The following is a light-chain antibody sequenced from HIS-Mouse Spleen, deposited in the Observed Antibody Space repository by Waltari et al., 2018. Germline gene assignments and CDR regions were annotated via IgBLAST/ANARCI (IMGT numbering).Light chain of an antibody. Sequence: QSALTQPASVSGSPGQSITISCTGTSSHVGGYNYVPWYQQHPGKAPKLMIYDVSNRASGVFTRVSGSKSGNTASLTISGLQAEDEADYYCSSYTSSSTLVFGGGTKLTVL. CDR2: DVS. CDR3: SSYTSSSTLV. V-gene: IGLV2-14*03. CDR1: SSHVGGYNY. J-gene: IGLJ2*01.